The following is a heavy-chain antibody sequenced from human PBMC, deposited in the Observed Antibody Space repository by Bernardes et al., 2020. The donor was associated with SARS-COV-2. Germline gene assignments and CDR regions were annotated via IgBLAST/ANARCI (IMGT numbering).Heavy chain of an antibody. V-gene: IGHV4-61*01. Sequence: TLSLTCTVSGGSVSSGSYYWSWIRQPPGKGLEWIGYIYYSGSTNYNPSLKSRVTISVDTSKNQFSLKLSSVTAADTAVYYCARDRDSSGWYVGDFYYYGMDVWGQGTTVTVSS. D-gene: IGHD6-19*01. CDR3: ARDRDSSGWYVGDFYYYGMDV. CDR1: GGSVSSGSYY. J-gene: IGHJ6*02. CDR2: IYYSGST.